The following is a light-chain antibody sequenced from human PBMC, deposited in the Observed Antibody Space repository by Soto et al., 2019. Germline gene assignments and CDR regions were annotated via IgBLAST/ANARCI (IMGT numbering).Light chain of an antibody. J-gene: IGKJ5*01. CDR1: QGISDY. CDR2: NAS. V-gene: IGKV1-9*01. Sequence: DIQLTQSPSFLSASVGDRVTITCRASQGISDYLAWYQQKPGKAPKLRIHNASTLQSGVTSRFSGSGSGTEFTLTISSLQPEDGATYYCQHRHSYPITYGQGTRREI. CDR3: QHRHSYPIT.